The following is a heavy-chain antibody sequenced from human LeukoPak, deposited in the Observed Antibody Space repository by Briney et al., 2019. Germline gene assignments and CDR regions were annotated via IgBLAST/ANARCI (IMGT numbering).Heavy chain of an antibody. CDR1: GYTFASFY. Sequence: ASVKVSCKASGYTFASFYMHWVRQASGQGLEWMGIINPSAGSTSYAQKFQGRVTMTRDTSTTTVYMELSSLRSEDTAVYYCARDEDGYSFWAYYYGMDVWGQGTTVTVSS. J-gene: IGHJ6*02. CDR3: ARDEDGYSFWAYYYGMDV. V-gene: IGHV1-46*01. CDR2: INPSAGST. D-gene: IGHD5-24*01.